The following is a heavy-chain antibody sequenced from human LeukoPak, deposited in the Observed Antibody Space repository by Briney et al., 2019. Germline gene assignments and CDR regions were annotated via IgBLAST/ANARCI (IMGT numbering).Heavy chain of an antibody. Sequence: GGSLKLSCATSGFTFSNAWMNWVRQAPGKGLEWVGRIRSNSDGGTIDYAAPVKGRFALSRDDSKNTLYLQMNSLQTEDTAVYYCATDFYDTTWGQGTLVTVSS. CDR2: IRSNSDGGTI. V-gene: IGHV3-15*07. D-gene: IGHD3-22*01. CDR1: GFTFSNAW. J-gene: IGHJ5*02. CDR3: ATDFYDTT.